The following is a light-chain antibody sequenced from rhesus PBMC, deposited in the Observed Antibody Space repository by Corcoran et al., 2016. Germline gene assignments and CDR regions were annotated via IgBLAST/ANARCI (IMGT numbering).Light chain of an antibody. CDR1: QGISSY. CDR3: LQHNSYPLT. CDR2: AAS. Sequence: DIQMTQSPSSLSASVGDTVTITCRASQGISSYLNWFQQKPGKAPKPLFYAASSLESGVPSRFSGSGSGTDFTLTISSLQPEDFAVYYCLQHNSYPLTFGGGTKVEIK. J-gene: IGKJ4*01. V-gene: IGKV1-28*03.